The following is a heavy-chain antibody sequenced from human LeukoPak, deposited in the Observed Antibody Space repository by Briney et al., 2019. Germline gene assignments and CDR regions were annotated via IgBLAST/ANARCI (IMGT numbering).Heavy chain of an antibody. D-gene: IGHD6-13*01. CDR3: ARTAGRYYYYMDV. J-gene: IGHJ6*03. CDR1: GYTFTGYY. Sequence: ASVKVSCKASGYTFTGYYMHWVRQAPGQGLEWMGWINPNSGGTNYAQKFQGRVTMTRDTSISTAYMELSRLRSDDTAVYYCARTAGRYYYYMDVWGKGTRVTVSS. V-gene: IGHV1-2*02. CDR2: INPNSGGT.